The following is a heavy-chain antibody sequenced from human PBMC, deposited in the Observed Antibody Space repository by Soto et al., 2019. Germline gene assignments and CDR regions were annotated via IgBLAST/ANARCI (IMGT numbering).Heavy chain of an antibody. J-gene: IGHJ5*02. Sequence: PGGSLRLSCTASGFTFSHYALHWLRQTPGKGLEWVAYISYHGNTEKYADSVKGRFTISRDNYKKEVYLQMNSLRIEDTAVYYCARVGLNVFRGANDSYNWFEPWGQGTLVTVSS. CDR3: ARVGLNVFRGANDSYNWFEP. D-gene: IGHD3-3*01. V-gene: IGHV3-30*04. CDR1: GFTFSHYA. CDR2: ISYHGNTE.